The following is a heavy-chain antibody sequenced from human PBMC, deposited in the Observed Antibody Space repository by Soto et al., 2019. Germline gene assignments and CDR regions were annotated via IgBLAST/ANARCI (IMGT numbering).Heavy chain of an antibody. V-gene: IGHV4-39*01. CDR2: IYYSGST. CDR3: ATNYAYYYYYGMDV. CDR1: GGSISSSSYY. Sequence: SETLSLTCTVSGGSISSSSYYWGWIRQPPGKGLAWIGSIYYSGSTYYNPSLKSRVTISVDTSKNQFSLKLSSVTAADTAVYYCATNYAYYYYYGMDVWGQGTTVTVYS. D-gene: IGHD4-4*01. J-gene: IGHJ6*02.